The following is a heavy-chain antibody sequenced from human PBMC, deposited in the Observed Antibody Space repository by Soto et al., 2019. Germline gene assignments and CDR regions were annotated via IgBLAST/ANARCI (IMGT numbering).Heavy chain of an antibody. Sequence: QVQLVQSGAEVKRPGSAVKVSCEASGGTFSSYTFHWVRQAPGQGPEWMGRISPLLGTANYAQKFQGRVTITADKSTSTIYMALNSLRPEDTAVYSCASRFDYGDNGMDVWGQGTTVTVSS. CDR2: ISPLLGTA. J-gene: IGHJ6*02. D-gene: IGHD4-17*01. CDR1: GGTFSSYT. CDR3: ASRFDYGDNGMDV. V-gene: IGHV1-69*08.